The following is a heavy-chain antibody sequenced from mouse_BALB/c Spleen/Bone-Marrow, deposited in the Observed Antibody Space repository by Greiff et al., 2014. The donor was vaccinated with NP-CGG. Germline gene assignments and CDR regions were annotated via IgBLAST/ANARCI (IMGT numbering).Heavy chain of an antibody. CDR2: INPDSSTI. Sequence: VQLQQSGGGLVQPGGSLKLSCAASGFDFSRYWMSWVRQVPGKGLEWIGEINPDSSTINYTPSLKDKFIISRDNAKNTLYPQMSKVRSEDTALYYCARLNYYGNLFVWGAGTTVTVSS. V-gene: IGHV4-1*02. J-gene: IGHJ1*01. CDR3: ARLNYYGNLFV. CDR1: GFDFSRYW. D-gene: IGHD1-1*01.